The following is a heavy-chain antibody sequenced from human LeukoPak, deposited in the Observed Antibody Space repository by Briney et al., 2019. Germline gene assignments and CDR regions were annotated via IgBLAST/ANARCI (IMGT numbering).Heavy chain of an antibody. J-gene: IGHJ6*03. Sequence: PSETLSLTCTVSGGSISSYYWSWIRQPPGKGLEWIGYIYHSGSTYYNPSLKSRVTISVDRSKNQFSLKLSSVTAADTAVYYCARGIAARPDYYYMDVWGKGTTVTVSS. D-gene: IGHD6-6*01. CDR2: IYHSGST. V-gene: IGHV4-59*12. CDR3: ARGIAARPDYYYMDV. CDR1: GGSISSYY.